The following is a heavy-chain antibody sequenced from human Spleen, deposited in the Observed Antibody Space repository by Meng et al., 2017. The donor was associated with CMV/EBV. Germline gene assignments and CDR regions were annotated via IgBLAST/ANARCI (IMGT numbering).Heavy chain of an antibody. CDR3: ARVTSRGYRFPFFDI. J-gene: IGHJ3*02. CDR2: IKQDGSEK. Sequence: GESLKISCAASGFTFSSYWMHWVRQAPGKGLEWVANIKQDGSEKYYVDSVKGRFTISRDNAKNSLYLQMNSLRAEDTAVYYCARVTSRGYRFPFFDIWGQGTMVTVSS. D-gene: IGHD1-1*01. V-gene: IGHV3-7*04. CDR1: GFTFSSYW.